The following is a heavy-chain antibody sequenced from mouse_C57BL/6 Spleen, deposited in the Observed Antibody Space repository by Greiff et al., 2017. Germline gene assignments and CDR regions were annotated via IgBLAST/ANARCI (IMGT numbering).Heavy chain of an antibody. D-gene: IGHD1-1*01. CDR1: GYAFSSSW. Sequence: QVQLQQSGPELVKPGASVKISCKASGYAFSSSWMNWVKQRPGKGLEWIGRIYPGDGDTNYNGKFKGKATLTADKSSSTAYMQLISLTSEDSAVYFGARDVYGSSPHYAKGYWGQGTSVTVSS. CDR3: ARDVYGSSPHYAKGY. V-gene: IGHV1-82*01. J-gene: IGHJ4*01. CDR2: IYPGDGDT.